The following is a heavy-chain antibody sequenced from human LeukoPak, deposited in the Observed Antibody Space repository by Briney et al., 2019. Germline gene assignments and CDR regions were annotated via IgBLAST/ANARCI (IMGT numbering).Heavy chain of an antibody. CDR3: ARGATGYSSSWYLAAFDI. V-gene: IGHV1-69*13. CDR1: GGTFSSYA. J-gene: IGHJ3*02. D-gene: IGHD6-13*01. Sequence: SVKVSCKASGGTFSSYAISWVRQAPGQGLEWMGGIIPIFGTANYAQKFQGRVTITADESTSTAYMELSSLRSKDTAVYYCARGATGYSSSWYLAAFDIWGQGTMVTVSS. CDR2: IIPIFGTA.